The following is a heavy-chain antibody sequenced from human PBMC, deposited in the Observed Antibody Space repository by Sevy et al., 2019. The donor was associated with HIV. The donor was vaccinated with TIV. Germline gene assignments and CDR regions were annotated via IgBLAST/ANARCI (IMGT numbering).Heavy chain of an antibody. Sequence: GGSLRLSCAASGFTFSSYSMNWVRQAPGKGLEWVSSISSSSSYIYYADSVKGRFTISRDNAKNSLYLQMNSLRVEDTAVYYCARDTEPGSNYDFWSGYYDYAFDIWGQGTMVTVSS. CDR3: ARDTEPGSNYDFWSGYYDYAFDI. J-gene: IGHJ3*02. CDR2: ISSSSSYI. V-gene: IGHV3-21*01. CDR1: GFTFSSYS. D-gene: IGHD3-3*01.